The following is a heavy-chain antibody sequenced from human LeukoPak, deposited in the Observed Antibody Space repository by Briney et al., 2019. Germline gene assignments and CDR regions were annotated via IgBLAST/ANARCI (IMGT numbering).Heavy chain of an antibody. D-gene: IGHD3-22*01. CDR1: GYTLTELS. CDR2: IDPSGGST. CDR3: ARDLGDSSGYSAKNAFDI. V-gene: IGHV1-46*01. J-gene: IGHJ3*02. Sequence: ASVKVSCKVSGYTLTELSMHWVRQAPGQGLEWMGIIDPSGGSTSYAQKFQGRVTMTRDMSTSTVCMELSSLRSEDTAVYYCARDLGDSSGYSAKNAFDIWGQGTMVTVSS.